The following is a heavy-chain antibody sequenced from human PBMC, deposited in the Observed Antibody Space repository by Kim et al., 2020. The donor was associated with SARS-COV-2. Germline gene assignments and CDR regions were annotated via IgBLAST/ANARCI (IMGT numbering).Heavy chain of an antibody. J-gene: IGHJ4*02. CDR1: GFTFGDYA. V-gene: IGHV3-23*01. D-gene: IGHD2-2*01. Sequence: GGSLRLSCAASGFTFGDYAMAWVRQAPGKGPEWISTLSGSGITTYYTDSVKGRFTISRDNSRATLFLQMTSLRAEDTAIYYCAQLSPTTSSFCFAYWGQGTLVFVSS. CDR2: LSGSGITT. CDR3: AQLSPTTSSFCFAY.